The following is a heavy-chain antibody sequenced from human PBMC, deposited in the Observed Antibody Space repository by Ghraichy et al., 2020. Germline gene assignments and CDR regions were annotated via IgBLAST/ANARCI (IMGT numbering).Heavy chain of an antibody. D-gene: IGHD3-3*01. J-gene: IGHJ6*02. CDR1: GFTFSSYD. Sequence: GESLNISCAASGFTFSSYDMHWVRQATGKGLEWVSAIGTAGDTYYPGSVKGRFTISRENAKNSLYLQMNSLRAGDTAVYYCARVWGKNYDFWSGLPYYYYYYGMDVWGQGTTVTVSS. CDR3: ARVWGKNYDFWSGLPYYYYYYGMDV. CDR2: IGTAGDT. V-gene: IGHV3-13*01.